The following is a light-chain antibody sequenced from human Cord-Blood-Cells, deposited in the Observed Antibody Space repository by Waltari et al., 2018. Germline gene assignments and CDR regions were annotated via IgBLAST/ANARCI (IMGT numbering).Light chain of an antibody. Sequence: QSALTQPPSASGSPGPSVTIPCTGTSTHGGGYNHVPWYQQHPGKAPKLMIYEVSKRPSGVPDRFSGSKSGNTASLTVSGLQAEDEADYYCSSYAGSNNFVVFGGGTKLTVL. J-gene: IGLJ2*01. CDR3: SSYAGSNNFVV. CDR1: STHGGGYNH. V-gene: IGLV2-8*01. CDR2: EVS.